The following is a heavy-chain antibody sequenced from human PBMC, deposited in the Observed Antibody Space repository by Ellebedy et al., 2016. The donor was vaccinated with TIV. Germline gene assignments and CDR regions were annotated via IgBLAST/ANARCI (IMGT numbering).Heavy chain of an antibody. J-gene: IGHJ6*02. D-gene: IGHD6-19*01. V-gene: IGHV4-38-2*02. Sequence: MPSETLSLTCTVSGYSISSGYYWGWIRQPPGKGLEWIGSIYHSGSTYYNPSLKSRVTISVDTSKNQFSLKLRSVTAADTAVYYCARGAIAVAGTFGYYYGMDVWGQGTTVTVSS. CDR2: IYHSGST. CDR3: ARGAIAVAGTFGYYYGMDV. CDR1: GYSISSGYY.